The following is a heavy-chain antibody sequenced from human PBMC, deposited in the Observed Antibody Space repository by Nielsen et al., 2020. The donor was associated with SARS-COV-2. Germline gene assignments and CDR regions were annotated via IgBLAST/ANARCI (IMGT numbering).Heavy chain of an antibody. CDR2: ISWNSGSI. Sequence: GGSLRLSCAAPGFTFDDYAMHWVRQAPGKGLEWVSGISWNSGSIGYADSVKGRFTISRDNAKNSLYLQMNSLRAEDTALYYCASLWSGYSDYWGQGTLVTVSS. D-gene: IGHD3-3*01. J-gene: IGHJ4*02. CDR1: GFTFDDYA. CDR3: ASLWSGYSDY. V-gene: IGHV3-9*01.